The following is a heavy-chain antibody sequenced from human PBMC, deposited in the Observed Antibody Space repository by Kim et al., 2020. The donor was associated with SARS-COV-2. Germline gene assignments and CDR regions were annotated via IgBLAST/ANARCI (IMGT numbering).Heavy chain of an antibody. Sequence: PSLKSRVTISVDTSKNQCSLKLSSVTAADTAVYYCARDALGDYDDAFDIWGQGTMVTVSS. V-gene: IGHV4-59*01. D-gene: IGHD4-17*01. J-gene: IGHJ3*02. CDR3: ARDALGDYDDAFDI.